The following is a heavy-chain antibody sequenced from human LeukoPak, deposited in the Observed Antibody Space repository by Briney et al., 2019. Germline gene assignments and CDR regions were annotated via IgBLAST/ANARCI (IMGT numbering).Heavy chain of an antibody. CDR2: IYYGGST. J-gene: IGHJ6*02. CDR3: ARDPQRRGMDV. Sequence: SETLSLTCTVSGGSISSGGYYWSWIRQHPGKGLEWIGYIYYGGSTYYNPSLKSRVTISVDTSKNQFSLKLSSVTAADTAVYYCARDPQRRGMDVWGQGTTVTVSS. V-gene: IGHV4-31*03. CDR1: GGSISSGGYY. D-gene: IGHD1-1*01.